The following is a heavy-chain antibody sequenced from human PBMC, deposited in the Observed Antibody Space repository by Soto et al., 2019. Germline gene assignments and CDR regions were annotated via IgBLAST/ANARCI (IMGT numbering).Heavy chain of an antibody. V-gene: IGHV5-51*01. CDR1: GYSFTTYW. CDR3: ARGDSSSRPGQPFSY. J-gene: IGHJ4*02. D-gene: IGHD6-13*01. CDR2: IYPRDSDT. Sequence: GESLKISCKGSGYSFTTYWLGWVRQMPGKGLEWMGIIYPRDSDTKYSPSFQGQVTISADKSISTAYLQWSSLKASDTAMYYCARGDSSSRPGQPFSYWGQGTLVTVSS.